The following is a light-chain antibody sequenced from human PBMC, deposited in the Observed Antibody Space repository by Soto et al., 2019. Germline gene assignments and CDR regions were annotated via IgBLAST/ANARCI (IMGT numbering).Light chain of an antibody. V-gene: IGKV1-39*01. CDR1: QNIESY. Sequence: DIQMTQSPSSLSASVGDRVTITCRASQNIESYLNCYQQRPGKAPKLLIHDASSLQSGVPSRFSCSGSGTDFALTINSLQPEDFATIYCQQTYSTPWTFGQGTKVDIK. CDR2: DAS. CDR3: QQTYSTPWT. J-gene: IGKJ1*01.